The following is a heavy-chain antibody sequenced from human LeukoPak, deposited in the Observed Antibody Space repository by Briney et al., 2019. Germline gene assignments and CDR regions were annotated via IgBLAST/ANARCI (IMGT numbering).Heavy chain of an antibody. V-gene: IGHV4-59*01. CDR1: GGSISSYY. J-gene: IGHJ2*01. D-gene: IGHD2-15*01. CDR3: ARVVAPPYWYFDL. Sequence: SGTLSLTCTVSGGSISSYYWSWIRQPPGKGLEWIGYIYYSGSTNYNPSLKSRVTISVDTSKNQFSLKLSSVTAADTAVYYCARVVAPPYWYFDLWGRGTLVTVSS. CDR2: IYYSGST.